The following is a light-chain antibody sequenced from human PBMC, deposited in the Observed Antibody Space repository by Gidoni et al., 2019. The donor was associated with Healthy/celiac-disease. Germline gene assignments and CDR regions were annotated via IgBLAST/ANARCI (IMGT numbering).Light chain of an antibody. CDR2: AAS. CDR3: QQSYSTPRT. V-gene: IGKV1-39*01. CDR1: QSISSY. Sequence: GVTITCRASQSISSYLNWYQQKPGKAPKLLIYAASSLQSGVPSRFSGSGSGTDFTLTISSLQPEDFATYYCQQSYSTPRTFGQGTKVEIK. J-gene: IGKJ1*01.